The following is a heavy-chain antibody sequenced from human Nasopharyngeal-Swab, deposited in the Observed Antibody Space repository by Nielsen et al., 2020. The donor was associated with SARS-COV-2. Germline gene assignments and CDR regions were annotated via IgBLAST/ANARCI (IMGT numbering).Heavy chain of an antibody. V-gene: IGHV1-3*01. CDR2: INAANGDT. J-gene: IGHJ6*02. CDR3: ARDPRGLSSPSGMDV. CDR1: GYTFTSHA. Sequence: ASVKVFCKASGYTFTSHAMHWVRQAPGQRLEWLGWINAANGDTKYSQKIQGRVTITRDTSASTAYMELSSPRSEDTAVYYCARDPRGLSSPSGMDVWGQGTTVTVSS. D-gene: IGHD3-16*02.